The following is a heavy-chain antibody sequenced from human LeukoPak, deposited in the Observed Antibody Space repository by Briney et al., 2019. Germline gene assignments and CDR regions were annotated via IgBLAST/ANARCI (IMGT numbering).Heavy chain of an antibody. D-gene: IGHD4-23*01. Sequence: PGGSLRLSCSASGFVFTIYTMYWVRQAPGKGLVWVSRIASDGSSTTYADSVKGRFSISRDNAKNTLYLQMNSLRVEDTAVYYCARGRPHGNDYWGQGTLVTVSS. CDR2: IASDGSST. V-gene: IGHV3-74*01. J-gene: IGHJ4*02. CDR1: GFVFTIYT. CDR3: ARGRPHGNDY.